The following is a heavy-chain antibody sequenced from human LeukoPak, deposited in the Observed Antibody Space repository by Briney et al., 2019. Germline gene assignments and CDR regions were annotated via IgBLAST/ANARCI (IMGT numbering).Heavy chain of an antibody. CDR2: INWNGGST. Sequence: SGGSLRLSCAASGFTFDDYGMSWVRQAPGKGLEWVSGINWNGGSTGYADSVKGRFTISRDNAKNSLYLQMNSLRAEDTALYYCARDPIFGVVTTFDYWGQGTLVTVS. CDR3: ARDPIFGVVTTFDY. V-gene: IGHV3-20*04. CDR1: GFTFDDYG. J-gene: IGHJ4*02. D-gene: IGHD3-3*01.